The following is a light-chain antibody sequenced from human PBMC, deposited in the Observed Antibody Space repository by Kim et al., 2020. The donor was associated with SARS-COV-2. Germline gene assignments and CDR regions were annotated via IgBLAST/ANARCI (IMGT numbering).Light chain of an antibody. Sequence: DIQMTQSPSSLSASVGDRVTITCRASQGISSWLAWYQLKPEKAPKSLIDAASSLQTGVPSRFSGSGSGTDFTLTISSLQPEDFATYYCQQYKSYPRTFGRGTKVDI. V-gene: IGKV1D-16*01. CDR1: QGISSW. CDR3: QQYKSYPRT. CDR2: AAS. J-gene: IGKJ1*01.